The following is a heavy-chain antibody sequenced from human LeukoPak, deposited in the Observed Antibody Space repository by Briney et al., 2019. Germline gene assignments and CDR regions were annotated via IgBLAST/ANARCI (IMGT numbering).Heavy chain of an antibody. J-gene: IGHJ4*02. V-gene: IGHV3-30-3*02. CDR1: GFTFSSYA. CDR3: AKDMDCIGSSCPKTYDY. D-gene: IGHD2-15*01. Sequence: PGRSLRLSCAASGFTFSSYAMHWVRQAPGKGLEWVAVISYDGSNKYYADSVEGRFTVSRDNSKNTLYLQMNSLRPEDTAVYYCAKDMDCIGSSCPKTYDYWGQGTLVTVSS. CDR2: ISYDGSNK.